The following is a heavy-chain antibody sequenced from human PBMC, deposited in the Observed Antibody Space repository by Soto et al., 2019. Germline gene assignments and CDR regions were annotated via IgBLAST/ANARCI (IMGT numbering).Heavy chain of an antibody. D-gene: IGHD3-10*01. J-gene: IGHJ4*02. CDR1: GFTFYTYN. CDR3: ARDEPRETMPRGAADY. V-gene: IGHV3-21*02. CDR2: IDSSATYM. Sequence: EVQLVESGGGLVKPGGSLRLSCAASGFTFYTYNMNWVRQAPGKGLEWVSSIDSSATYMVYADSVRGRFTVSRHNAHNSLYLQMNSLRAEDTAVYFCARDEPRETMPRGAADYWGQGTLVTVSS.